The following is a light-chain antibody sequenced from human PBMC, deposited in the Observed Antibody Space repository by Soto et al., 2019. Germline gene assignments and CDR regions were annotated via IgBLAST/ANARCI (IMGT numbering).Light chain of an antibody. Sequence: EIVLTQSPGTLSLSPGERATVSCRASQSVSSSLAWYQQKPGQAPRLLIYGASTRANGIPDRFGGSGSGTDFTLTISRLEPEDFAVYYCQQRSQWPPMTFGQGTRLEI. CDR2: GAS. J-gene: IGKJ5*01. CDR3: QQRSQWPPMT. V-gene: IGKV3D-20*02. CDR1: QSVSSS.